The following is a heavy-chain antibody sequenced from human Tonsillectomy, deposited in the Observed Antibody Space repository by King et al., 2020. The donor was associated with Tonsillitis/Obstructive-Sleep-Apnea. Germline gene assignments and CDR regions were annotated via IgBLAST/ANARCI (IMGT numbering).Heavy chain of an antibody. Sequence: VQLVESGAEVKKPGESLKISCKGSGYSFTTYWNRWVRQMPGKGLEWMGIIYPGDSDTRYSPSFQGQVTIPADKSISTAYLQWSSLKASDTAMYYCAXLELDISXQDVXDIWGXGTMVTVSS. CDR3: AXLELDISXQDVXDI. CDR2: IYPGDSDT. V-gene: IGHV5-51*01. J-gene: IGHJ3*02. D-gene: IGHD2-2*03. CDR1: GYSFTTYW.